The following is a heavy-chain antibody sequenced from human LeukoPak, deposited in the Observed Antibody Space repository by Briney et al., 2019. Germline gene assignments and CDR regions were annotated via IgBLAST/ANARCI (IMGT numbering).Heavy chain of an antibody. D-gene: IGHD3/OR15-3a*01. CDR2: IHNSMTT. Sequence: SETPSLTCSVSGYSLISVFYWGWIRQAPGKGLVWIGSIHNSMTTYNNPSLKRRVTMPGDTSKNQFSLNLTAVTAAETAVYCCARRLSSFGTIDYWPIRLVPWGQGTQVTVSS. CDR1: GYSLISVFY. J-gene: IGHJ5*02. V-gene: IGHV4-38-2*01. CDR3: ARRLSSFGTIDYWPIRLVP.